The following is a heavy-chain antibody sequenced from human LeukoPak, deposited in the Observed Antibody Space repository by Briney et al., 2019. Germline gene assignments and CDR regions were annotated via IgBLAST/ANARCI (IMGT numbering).Heavy chain of an antibody. CDR3: AKGDTGMVRRYYFDY. CDR2: ISGSGGST. D-gene: IGHD5-18*01. CDR1: GFTFSNYA. Sequence: GGSLRLSCAASGFTFSNYAMSWVRHAPGKGVEWVSVISGSGGSTCYADSVKGQFTIFRDNSKNTVYLQMNSLRADDTAVYYCAKGDTGMVRRYYFDYWGQGTLVTVSS. V-gene: IGHV3-23*01. J-gene: IGHJ4*02.